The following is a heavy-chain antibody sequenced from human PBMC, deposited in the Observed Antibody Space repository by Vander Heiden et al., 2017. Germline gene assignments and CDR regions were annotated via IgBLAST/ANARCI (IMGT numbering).Heavy chain of an antibody. D-gene: IGHD6-19*01. CDR3: ARDSGSGWLGDY. CDR1: GFTFSSYG. J-gene: IGHJ4*02. CDR2: IWYDGSNK. Sequence: QAQLAESGGGVVQPGRSLRLSCAASGFTFSSYGMHWVRQAPGKGLEWVAVIWYDGSNKYYADSVKGRFTISRDNSKNTLYLQMNSLRAEDTAVYYCARDSGSGWLGDYWGQGTLVTVSS. V-gene: IGHV3-33*01.